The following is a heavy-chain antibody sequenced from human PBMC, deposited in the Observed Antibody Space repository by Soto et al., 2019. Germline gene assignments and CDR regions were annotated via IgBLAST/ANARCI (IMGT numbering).Heavy chain of an antibody. J-gene: IGHJ6*02. Sequence: GGSLRLSCAASGFTFSSYGMHWVRQAPGKGLEWVAVIWYDGSNKYYADSVKGRFTISRDNSKNTLYLQMNSLRAEDKAVYYCARMEIWFGELLPHYYYYYGMDVWGQGTTVTVSS. CDR3: ARMEIWFGELLPHYYYYYGMDV. CDR2: IWYDGSNK. D-gene: IGHD3-10*01. V-gene: IGHV3-33*01. CDR1: GFTFSSYG.